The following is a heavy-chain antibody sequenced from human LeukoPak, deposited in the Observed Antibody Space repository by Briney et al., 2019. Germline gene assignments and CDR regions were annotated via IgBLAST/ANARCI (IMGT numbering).Heavy chain of an antibody. V-gene: IGHV3-43*02. Sequence: PGGSLRLSCAASGFTFDDYAMHWVRQPPGKGLEWVSLVSGDGGTTYYADSVKGRFTISRDNIKNSLYLYLDSLRAEDTAFYYCAKAEYGGNYKPFDFWGQGTLVTVPS. CDR2: VSGDGGTT. J-gene: IGHJ4*02. CDR3: AKAEYGGNYKPFDF. CDR1: GFTFDDYA. D-gene: IGHD4-23*01.